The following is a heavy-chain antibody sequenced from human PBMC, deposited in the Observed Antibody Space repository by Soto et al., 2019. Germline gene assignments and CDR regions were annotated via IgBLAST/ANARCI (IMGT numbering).Heavy chain of an antibody. D-gene: IGHD2-15*01. CDR2: ISATGATT. V-gene: IGHV3-23*01. CDR3: AKGRKSTEKDIAVMLAAASSIQH. CDR1: GFTFSDYA. Sequence: EVQLLESGGGLVQPGGSLRLSCVASGFTFSDYATTWVRQAPGKGLEWVSVISATGATTYYADSVRGRFTISRDNSKNTLNLQMNDLRVEDTAVIYCAKGRKSTEKDIAVMLAAASSIQHWGQGTLVTVSS. J-gene: IGHJ1*01.